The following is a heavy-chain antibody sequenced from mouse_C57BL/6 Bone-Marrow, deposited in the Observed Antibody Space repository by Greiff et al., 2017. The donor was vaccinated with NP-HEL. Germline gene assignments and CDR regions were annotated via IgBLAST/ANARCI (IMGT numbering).Heavy chain of an antibody. CDR3: ASTAQATGPYAMDY. CDR1: GYTFTDHT. CDR2: IYPRDGST. D-gene: IGHD3-2*02. V-gene: IGHV1-78*01. J-gene: IGHJ4*01. Sequence: QVQLQQSDAELVKPGASVKISCKASGYTFTDHTIHWMKQRPEQGLEWIGYIYPRDGSTKYNEKFKGKATLTADTSSSTAYMQLSSLTSEDSAVYFCASTAQATGPYAMDYWGQGTSVTVSS.